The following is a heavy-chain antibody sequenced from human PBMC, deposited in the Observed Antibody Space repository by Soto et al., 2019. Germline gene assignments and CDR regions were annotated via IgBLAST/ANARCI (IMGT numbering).Heavy chain of an antibody. CDR2: IYYSGST. D-gene: IGHD2-15*01. V-gene: IGHV4-59*01. Sequence: TSETLSLTCTVSGGSISSYYWSWIRQPPGKGLEWIGYIYYSGSTNYNPSLKSRVTISVDTSKNQFSLKLSSVTAADTAVYYCARGIGYCSGGSCSSAYNWFDPWGQGTLVTVSS. CDR3: ARGIGYCSGGSCSSAYNWFDP. J-gene: IGHJ5*02. CDR1: GGSISSYY.